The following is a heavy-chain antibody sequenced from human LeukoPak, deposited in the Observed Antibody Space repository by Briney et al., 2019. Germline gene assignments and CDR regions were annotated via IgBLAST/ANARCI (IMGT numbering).Heavy chain of an antibody. CDR2: IYTSGST. Sequence: SETLSLTCTVSGGSISSYYWSWIRQPAGKGLEWIGRIYTSGSTNYNPSLKSRVTMSVGTSKNQFSLKPSSVTAADTAVYYCARDHEYDSSGYYPWGPGTLVTVSS. CDR3: ARDHEYDSSGYYP. J-gene: IGHJ5*02. V-gene: IGHV4-4*07. CDR1: GGSISSYY. D-gene: IGHD3-22*01.